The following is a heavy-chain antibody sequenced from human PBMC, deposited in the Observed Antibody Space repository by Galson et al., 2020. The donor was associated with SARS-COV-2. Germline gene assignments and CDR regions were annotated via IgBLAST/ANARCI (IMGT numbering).Heavy chain of an antibody. CDR1: GYTFTSYY. D-gene: IGHD3-22*01. Sequence: ASVKVSCKASGYTFTSYYMHWVRQAPGQGLEWMGIINPSGGSTSYAQKFQGRVTMTRDTSTSTVYMELSSLRSEDTAVYYCARDAQADYYDSSGLDYWGQGTLVTVSS. V-gene: IGHV1-46*01. CDR2: INPSGGST. J-gene: IGHJ4*02. CDR3: ARDAQADYYDSSGLDY.